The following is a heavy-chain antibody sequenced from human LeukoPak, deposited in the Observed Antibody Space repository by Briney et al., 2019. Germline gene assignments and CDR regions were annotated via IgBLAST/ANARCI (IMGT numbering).Heavy chain of an antibody. V-gene: IGHV3-23*01. CDR2: ISGSGGST. CDR3: ASWGDSSGYYYQNDAFDI. Sequence: GGSLILSCAASGFTFSSYAMSWVRQAPGKGLEGVSAISGSGGSTYYADSAKGRFTISRDNSKNTLYLQMNSLRAEDTAVYYCASWGDSSGYYYQNDAFDIWGQGKMVTVSS. D-gene: IGHD3-22*01. J-gene: IGHJ3*02. CDR1: GFTFSSYA.